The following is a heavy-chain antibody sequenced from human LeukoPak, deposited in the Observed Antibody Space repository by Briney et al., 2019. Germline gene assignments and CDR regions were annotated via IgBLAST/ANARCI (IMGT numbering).Heavy chain of an antibody. CDR3: AREYCSSTSCYFNYYYGMDV. J-gene: IGHJ6*02. CDR2: ISGADTGT. V-gene: IGHV3-23*01. Sequence: GGSLRLSCAASGFTFSSYAMSWVRQAPGKGLEWVSAISGADTGTYHADSVKGRFTISRDNSKNTLYLQMNSLRAEDTAVYYCAREYCSSTSCYFNYYYGMDVWGQGTTVTVSS. D-gene: IGHD2-2*01. CDR1: GFTFSSYA.